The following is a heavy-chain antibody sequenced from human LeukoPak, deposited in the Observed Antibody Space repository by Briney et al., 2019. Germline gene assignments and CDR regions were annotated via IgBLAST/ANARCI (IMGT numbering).Heavy chain of an antibody. CDR3: ASPGGGMTTVTPYDY. CDR2: INPNSGGT. Sequence: AAVKVSCKASGYTFTGYYMHWVRQAPGQGLEWMGWINPNSGGTNYAQKFQGRVTMTRDTSISTAYMELSRLRSDDTAVYYCASPGGGMTTVTPYDYWGQGTLVTVSS. V-gene: IGHV1-2*02. CDR1: GYTFTGYY. D-gene: IGHD4-17*01. J-gene: IGHJ4*02.